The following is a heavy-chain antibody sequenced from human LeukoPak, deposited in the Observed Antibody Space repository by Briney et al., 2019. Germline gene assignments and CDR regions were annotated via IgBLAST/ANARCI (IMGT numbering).Heavy chain of an antibody. CDR2: IYYSGST. D-gene: IGHD6-13*01. CDR1: GGSISSYY. Sequence: PSETLSLTCTVYGGSISSYYWSWSRQPPGKGLEWIGYIYYSGSTNYNPSLKSRVTISVDTSKNQFSLKLSSVTAADTAVYYCARVSISSYPSYYFDYWGQGTLVTVSS. J-gene: IGHJ4*02. V-gene: IGHV4-59*01. CDR3: ARVSISSYPSYYFDY.